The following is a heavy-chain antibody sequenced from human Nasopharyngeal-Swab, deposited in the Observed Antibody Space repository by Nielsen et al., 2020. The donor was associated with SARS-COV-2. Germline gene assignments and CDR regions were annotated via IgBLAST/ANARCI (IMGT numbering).Heavy chain of an antibody. CDR2: ISYDGSNK. CDR1: GFTFSSYA. CDR3: AREDGGDTMIVVVMVY. Sequence: GESLKISCAASGFTFSSYAMHWVRQAPGKGLEWVAVISYDGSNKYYADSVKGRFTISRDNSKNTLYLQMNSLRAEDTAVYYCAREDGGDTMIVVVMVYRGQGTLVTVSS. J-gene: IGHJ4*02. V-gene: IGHV3-30*04. D-gene: IGHD3-22*01.